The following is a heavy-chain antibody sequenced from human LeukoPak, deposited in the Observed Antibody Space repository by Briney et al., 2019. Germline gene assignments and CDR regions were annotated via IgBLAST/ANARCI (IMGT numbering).Heavy chain of an antibody. V-gene: IGHV4-4*07. CDR3: ARGSGYRGNWFDP. J-gene: IGHJ5*02. D-gene: IGHD3-3*01. Sequence: SETLSLTCTVSGGSISSYYWSWIRQPAGKGLEWIGRIYTSGGTNYNPSLKARVTISVDASENQFSLKLSSVTAADTALYYCARGSGYRGNWFDPWGQGILVTVSS. CDR2: IYTSGGT. CDR1: GGSISSYY.